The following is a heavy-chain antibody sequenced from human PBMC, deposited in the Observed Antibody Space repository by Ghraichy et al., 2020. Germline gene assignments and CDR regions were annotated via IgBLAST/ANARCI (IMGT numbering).Heavy chain of an antibody. CDR2: IYYSGST. J-gene: IGHJ3*02. D-gene: IGHD3-16*01. V-gene: IGHV4-39*01. CDR1: GGSISSSSYY. CDR3: ARPGDYGAPGAFDI. Sequence: SETLSITCTVSGGSISSSSYYWGWIRQPPGKGLEWIGSIYYSGSTYYNPSLKSRVTISVDTSKNQFSLKLSSVTAADTAVYYCARPGDYGAPGAFDIWGQGTMVTVSS.